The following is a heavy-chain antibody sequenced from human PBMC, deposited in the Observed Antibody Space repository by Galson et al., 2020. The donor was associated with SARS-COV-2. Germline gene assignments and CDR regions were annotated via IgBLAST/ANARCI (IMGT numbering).Heavy chain of an antibody. CDR1: GLTFRSYA. J-gene: IGHJ4*02. CDR3: ARGPEAFRDTAVVDS. D-gene: IGHD5-18*01. V-gene: IGHV3-23*01. CDR2: ISGRGTNT. Sequence: GGSLRLSCAASGLTFRSYAMSWVRQAPGKGLEWVSDISGRGTNTYYADSVKGRCTIPRDNSKNTRSMQMNSLRAEDTAVYYCARGPEAFRDTAVVDSWGPGTLVIVSS.